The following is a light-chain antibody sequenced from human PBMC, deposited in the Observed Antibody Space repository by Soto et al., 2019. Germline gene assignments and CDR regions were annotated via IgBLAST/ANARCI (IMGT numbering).Light chain of an antibody. CDR3: QQSGSSPRT. J-gene: IGKJ1*01. CDR1: QSVSSSY. Sequence: EIVLTQSPGTLSLSPGERATLSCRASQSVSSSYLAWYQQKPGQAPRLLIYGASSRATGIPDRFSGSGSGTDFTLTISRLEPEDFAVYYCQQSGSSPRTFCQGTKVEIK. CDR2: GAS. V-gene: IGKV3-20*01.